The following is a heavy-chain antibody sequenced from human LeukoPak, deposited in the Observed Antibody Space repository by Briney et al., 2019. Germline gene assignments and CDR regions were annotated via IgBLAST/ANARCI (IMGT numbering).Heavy chain of an antibody. Sequence: APVKVSCKASGYTFTGYYIHWVRQAPGQGLEWMGWINPNSGGTNYAQKFQGRVTMTRDTSISTAYMDLSRLRSDDTAVYYCARGSIVGATFDCFDYWGQGTLVTVSS. J-gene: IGHJ4*02. CDR1: GYTFTGYY. CDR3: ARGSIVGATFDCFDY. V-gene: IGHV1-2*02. CDR2: INPNSGGT. D-gene: IGHD1-26*01.